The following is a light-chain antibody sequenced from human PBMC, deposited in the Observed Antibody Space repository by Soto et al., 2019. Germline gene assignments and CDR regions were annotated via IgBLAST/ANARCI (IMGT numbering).Light chain of an antibody. Sequence: QSALTQPASVSGSPGQSITISCTGTSSDVGGYNYVSWYQQHPGKAPKLMIYEVSNRPSGVSNRFSGSKSGNTASLTISGLRAEDEADYYCSSYTSRSTLGVFGTGTKLTVL. CDR2: EVS. CDR3: SSYTSRSTLGV. J-gene: IGLJ1*01. V-gene: IGLV2-14*01. CDR1: SSDVGGYNY.